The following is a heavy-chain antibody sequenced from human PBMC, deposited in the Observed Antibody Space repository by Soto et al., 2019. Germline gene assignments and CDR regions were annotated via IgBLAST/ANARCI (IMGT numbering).Heavy chain of an antibody. D-gene: IGHD3-22*01. CDR3: AKGYDSSGYTDY. J-gene: IGHJ4*02. CDR1: GFTFSSYG. Sequence: QVQLVESGGGVVQPGRSLRLSCAASGFTFSSYGMHWVRQAPGQGLERVAVISYDGSNKYYADSVKGRFTISRDNSKNTLYLQMNSLRAEDTAVYYCAKGYDSSGYTDYWGQGPLVTVSS. CDR2: ISYDGSNK. V-gene: IGHV3-30*18.